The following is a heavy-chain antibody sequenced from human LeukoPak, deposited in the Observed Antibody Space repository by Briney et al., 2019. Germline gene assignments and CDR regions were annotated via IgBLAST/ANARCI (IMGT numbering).Heavy chain of an antibody. CDR2: ISAYNGNT. V-gene: IGHV1-18*01. Sequence: PGASVKVSCKASGYTFTSYGISWVRQAPGQGLEWMGWISAYNGNTDYAQKLQGRVTMTTDTSTNTAYMELRSLRSDDTAVYYCASGPLLADFWSRDYYYYYGMDVWGQGTTVTVSS. J-gene: IGHJ6*02. D-gene: IGHD3-3*01. CDR3: ASGPLLADFWSRDYYYYYGMDV. CDR1: GYTFTSYG.